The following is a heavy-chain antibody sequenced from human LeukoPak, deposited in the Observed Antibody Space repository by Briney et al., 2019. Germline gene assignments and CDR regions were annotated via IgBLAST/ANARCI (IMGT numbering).Heavy chain of an antibody. CDR1: GFTFSSYG. CDR3: AKDPLQYGSGSYYFDY. V-gene: IGHV3-30*02. J-gene: IGHJ4*02. D-gene: IGHD3-10*01. Sequence: GGSLRLSCAASGFTFSSYGMHWVRQAPGKGLEWVAFIWYDGNDKYYADSVKGRFTISRDSSKNTLYLQMNSLRAEDTAVYYSAKDPLQYGSGSYYFDYWGQGTLVTVSS. CDR2: IWYDGNDK.